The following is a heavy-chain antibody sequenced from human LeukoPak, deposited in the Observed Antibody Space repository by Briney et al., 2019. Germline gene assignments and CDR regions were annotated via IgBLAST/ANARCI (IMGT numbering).Heavy chain of an antibody. V-gene: IGHV3-74*01. Sequence: PGGSLRLSCVASGFTFSGYWMHWVRQAPGMGLVWVSRLNSDGTTINYADSVKGRFTISRDNAKNTVYLQMSGLRDDDTALYFCVRGAGGPRNYVLDYWGQGALVSVFS. D-gene: IGHD3-10*02. J-gene: IGHJ4*02. CDR2: LNSDGTTI. CDR1: GFTFSGYW. CDR3: VRGAGGPRNYVLDY.